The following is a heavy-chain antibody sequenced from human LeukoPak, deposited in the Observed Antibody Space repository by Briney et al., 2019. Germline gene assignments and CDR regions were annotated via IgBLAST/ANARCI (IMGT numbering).Heavy chain of an antibody. CDR1: GGSISSYY. D-gene: IGHD3-16*01. CDR2: IYYSGST. CDR3: ARLGLWAAFDY. Sequence: SETLFLTCTVSGGSISSYYWSWIRQPPGKGLEWIGYIYYSGSTNYNPSLKSRVTISVDTSKNQFSLKLSSVTAADTAVYYCARLGLWAAFDYWGQGTLVTVSS. V-gene: IGHV4-59*01. J-gene: IGHJ4*02.